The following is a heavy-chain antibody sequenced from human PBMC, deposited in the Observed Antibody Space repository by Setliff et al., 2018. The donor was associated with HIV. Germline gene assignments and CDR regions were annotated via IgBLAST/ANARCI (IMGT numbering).Heavy chain of an antibody. CDR1: GYTFTSYG. D-gene: IGHD6-13*01. Sequence: ASVKVSCKASGYTFTSYGMNWVRQAPGQGLEWMGWINTYTGNPTYAQGFTGRFVFSLDTSVSTAYLQISSLKAEDTAVYYCARDLGPYSSSWYIGLQYFDYWGQGTLVTVSS. CDR2: INTYTGNP. CDR3: ARDLGPYSSSWYIGLQYFDY. V-gene: IGHV7-4-1*02. J-gene: IGHJ4*02.